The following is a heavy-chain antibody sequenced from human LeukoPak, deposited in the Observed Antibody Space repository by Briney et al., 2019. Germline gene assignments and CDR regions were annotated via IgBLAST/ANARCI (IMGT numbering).Heavy chain of an antibody. D-gene: IGHD6-25*01. J-gene: IGHJ4*02. CDR1: GFSLSNYA. CDR2: ISGSGTYT. Sequence: PGGCLRLSCAASGFSLSNYAMSWVRQAPGKGMEWVSYISGSGTYTYYADSVKGRFTISRDNSKNTLYLQMNSLRDEDTAVYYCAKDRLRLSAPFDHWGQGTLVTVSS. V-gene: IGHV3-23*01. CDR3: AKDRLRLSAPFDH.